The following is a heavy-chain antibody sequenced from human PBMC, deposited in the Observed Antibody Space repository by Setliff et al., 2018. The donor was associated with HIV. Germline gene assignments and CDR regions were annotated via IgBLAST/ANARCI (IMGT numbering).Heavy chain of an antibody. CDR1: GGSFSDYY. J-gene: IGHJ6*03. CDR3: AGGEVRSRYVSSRAPFYHYYYYMDV. V-gene: IGHV4-34*01. CDR2: INYSGST. D-gene: IGHD6-13*01. Sequence: ASETLSLTCVVYGGSFSDYYWTWIRQPPEKGLEWIGKINYSGSTDYNSSLRRRITISVDTSKNQISLKLTSVTAADTAVYYCAGGEVRSRYVSSRAPFYHYYYYMDVWGKGTTVTVSS.